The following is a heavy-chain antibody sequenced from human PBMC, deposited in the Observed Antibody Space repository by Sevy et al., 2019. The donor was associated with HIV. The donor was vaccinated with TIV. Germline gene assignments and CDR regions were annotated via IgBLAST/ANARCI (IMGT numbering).Heavy chain of an antibody. Sequence: GGSLRLSCAASGFTFSSYWMSWVRQAPGKGLEWVANITQDGSEKYYVDSVKGRFTISRDNAKNSLYLQMNSLRAEDTSVYYCARGEYYDFPRALYYYYVMDVWGQGTTVTVSS. CDR1: GFTFSSYW. J-gene: IGHJ6*02. CDR2: ITQDGSEK. CDR3: ARGEYYDFPRALYYYYVMDV. V-gene: IGHV3-7*01. D-gene: IGHD3-3*01.